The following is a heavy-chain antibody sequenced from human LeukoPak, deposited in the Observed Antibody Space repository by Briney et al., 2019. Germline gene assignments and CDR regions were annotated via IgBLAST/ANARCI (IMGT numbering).Heavy chain of an antibody. J-gene: IGHJ4*02. V-gene: IGHV1-2*02. CDR3: ARDAIVRDYSNSYY. CDR2: INPNSGGT. CDR1: GYTFTGYY. D-gene: IGHD4-11*01. Sequence: ASVKVSCKASGYTFTGYYIHWVRQAPGQGLEWMGWINPNSGGTNYAQKFQGRVTMTRDTSISTAYMELSRLTSDDTAVYYCARDAIVRDYSNSYYWGQGTLVTVSS.